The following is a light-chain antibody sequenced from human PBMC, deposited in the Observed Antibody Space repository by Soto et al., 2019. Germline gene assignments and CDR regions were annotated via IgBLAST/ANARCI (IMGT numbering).Light chain of an antibody. CDR1: QSISSW. J-gene: IGKJ1*01. CDR2: AAS. Sequence: SKRSACGGDSVTINSRASQSISSWLAWYQQKPGKAPKLLIYAASNLQSGVPSRFSCSGSGALYNLTLSTLQPDDFATYYCLQDHSYPWTFGQGTKVDIK. CDR3: LQDHSYPWT. V-gene: IGKV1-5*01.